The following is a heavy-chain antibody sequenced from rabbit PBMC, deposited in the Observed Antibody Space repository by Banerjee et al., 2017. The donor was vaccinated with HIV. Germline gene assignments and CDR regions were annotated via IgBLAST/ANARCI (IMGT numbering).Heavy chain of an antibody. Sequence: QQQLVESGGDLVKPEGSLTLTCKASGFSFSNKYVMCWVRQAPGKGLEWIACINTSSGNTVYASWAKGRFTISKTSSTTVTLQMTSLTAADTATYFCVRDFPYSSSIGLWGQGTLVTVS. J-gene: IGHJ4*01. CDR2: INTSSGNT. CDR1: GFSFSNKYV. D-gene: IGHD1-1*01. V-gene: IGHV1S45*01. CDR3: VRDFPYSSSIGL.